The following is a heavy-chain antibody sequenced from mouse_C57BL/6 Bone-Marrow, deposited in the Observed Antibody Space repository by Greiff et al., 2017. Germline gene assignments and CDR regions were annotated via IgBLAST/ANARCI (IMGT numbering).Heavy chain of an antibody. J-gene: IGHJ3*01. Sequence: EVQGVESGGDLVKPGGSLKLSCAASGFTFSSYGMSWVRQTPDKRLEWVATISSGGSYTYYPDSVKGRFTISRDNAKNTLYLQMSSLKSEDTAMYYCARHGDYAPFAYWGQGTLVTVSA. D-gene: IGHD2-13*01. CDR2: ISSGGSYT. CDR1: GFTFSSYG. CDR3: ARHGDYAPFAY. V-gene: IGHV5-6*01.